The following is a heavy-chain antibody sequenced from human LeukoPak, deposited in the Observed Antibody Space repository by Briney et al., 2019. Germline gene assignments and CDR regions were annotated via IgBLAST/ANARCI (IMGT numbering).Heavy chain of an antibody. CDR2: IYYSGST. D-gene: IGHD6-13*01. Sequence: SETLSLTCTVSGGSISRYYWSWIRQPPGKGLEWIGYIYYSGSTNYNPSLKSRVTISVDTSKNQFSLKLSSVTAADTAVYYCARDLYSSSWYDYWGQGTLVTVSS. J-gene: IGHJ4*02. V-gene: IGHV4-59*01. CDR1: GGSISRYY. CDR3: ARDLYSSSWYDY.